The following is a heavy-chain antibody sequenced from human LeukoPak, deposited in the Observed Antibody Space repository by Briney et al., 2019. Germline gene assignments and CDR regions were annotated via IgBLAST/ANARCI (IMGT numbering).Heavy chain of an antibody. V-gene: IGHV3-53*01. CDR3: AKEGGLGYCSTTSCAFAH. D-gene: IGHD2-2*01. CDR2: TYSGGTT. J-gene: IGHJ4*02. CDR1: GFSVSDNY. Sequence: GGSLRLSCAGSGFSVSDNYMTWVRQAPGKGLEWVSVTYSGGTTYYADSVEGRFTISRDNSKNTLYLQMNSLRTEDTAVYYCAKEGGLGYCSTTSCAFAHWGRGTLVTVSS.